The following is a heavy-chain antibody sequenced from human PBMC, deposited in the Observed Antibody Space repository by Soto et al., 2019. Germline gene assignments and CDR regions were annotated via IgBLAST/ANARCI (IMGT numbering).Heavy chain of an antibody. Sequence: EVQLLESGGGLVQPGETLRLSCAASGFTFSRYPMNWVRQAPGKGPEWVSFISGDGETAYYADSVKGRFTISRDNFRSTLDLQMNRLRVEDTAMYFCVKRVGDGYFEYWGQGVLVTVSS. D-gene: IGHD2-15*01. V-gene: IGHV3-23*01. J-gene: IGHJ4*02. CDR1: GFTFSRYP. CDR2: ISGDGETA. CDR3: VKRVGDGYFEY.